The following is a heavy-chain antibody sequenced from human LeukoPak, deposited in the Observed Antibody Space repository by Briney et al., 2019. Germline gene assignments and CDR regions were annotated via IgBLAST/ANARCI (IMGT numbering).Heavy chain of an antibody. J-gene: IGHJ4*02. Sequence: GGSLRLSCAASGFTFSSYAMSWVRQAPGKGLEWVSAISGSGGSTYYADSVKGRFTISRDNAKNSLYLQMNSLRAEDTAVYYCARDTIFGVVITPLDYWGQGTLVTVSS. CDR3: ARDTIFGVVITPLDY. V-gene: IGHV3-23*01. D-gene: IGHD3-3*01. CDR2: ISGSGGST. CDR1: GFTFSSYA.